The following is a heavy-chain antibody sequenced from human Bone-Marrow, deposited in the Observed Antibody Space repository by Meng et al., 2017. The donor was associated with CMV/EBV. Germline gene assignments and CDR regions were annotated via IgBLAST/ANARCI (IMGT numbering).Heavy chain of an antibody. J-gene: IGHJ6*02. V-gene: IGHV3-15*01. CDR2: IKSKTDGGTT. Sequence: GESLKISCAASGFTFSNARMSWVRQAPGKGLEWVGRIKSKTDGGTTDYAAPVKGRFTISRDDSKNTLYLQMNSLKTEDTAVYYCTTEDIVVVPAAIGSSVYYYGMDVWGQGTTVTVSS. CDR1: GFTFSNAR. CDR3: TTEDIVVVPAAIGSSVYYYGMDV. D-gene: IGHD2-2*02.